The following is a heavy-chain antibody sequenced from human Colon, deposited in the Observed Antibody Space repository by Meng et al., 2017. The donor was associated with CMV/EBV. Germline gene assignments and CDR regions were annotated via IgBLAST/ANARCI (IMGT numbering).Heavy chain of an antibody. J-gene: IGHJ5*02. V-gene: IGHV1-18*01. Sequence: ASVKVSCMASGYMFSNFGVAWVRQAPGQGPEWMGWMSTYNNNDIIYAEKFRGRLTMTTDTSTNTAYMELRSLASDDTAVYYCARDRCGSCSAGWWFDPWGQGTLVTVSS. CDR3: ARDRCGSCSAGWWFDP. CDR2: MSTYNNNDI. CDR1: GYMFSNFG. D-gene: IGHD2-15*01.